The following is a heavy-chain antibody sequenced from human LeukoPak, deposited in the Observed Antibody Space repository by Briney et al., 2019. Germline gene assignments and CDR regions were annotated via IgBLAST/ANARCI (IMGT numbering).Heavy chain of an antibody. V-gene: IGHV4-34*01. CDR3: ARDSGDY. J-gene: IGHJ4*02. D-gene: IGHD3-10*01. Sequence: SETLSLTCAVYGGSFSGYYWSWIRQPPGKGLEWIGEINHSGSTNYNPSLKSRVTISLDTSKNQFSLKLTSVTAADTAVYYCARDSGDYWGQGTLVTVSS. CDR2: INHSGST. CDR1: GGSFSGYY.